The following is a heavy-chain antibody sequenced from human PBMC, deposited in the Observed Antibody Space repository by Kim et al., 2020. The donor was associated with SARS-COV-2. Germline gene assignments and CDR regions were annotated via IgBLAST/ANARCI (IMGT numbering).Heavy chain of an antibody. D-gene: IGHD1-26*01. CDR3: AREMVGATAPVFDY. J-gene: IGHJ4*02. V-gene: IGHV3-7*01. Sequence: VDSVKGRFTISRDNAKKSLYLQMNSLRAEDTAVYYCAREMVGATAPVFDYWGQGTLVTVSS.